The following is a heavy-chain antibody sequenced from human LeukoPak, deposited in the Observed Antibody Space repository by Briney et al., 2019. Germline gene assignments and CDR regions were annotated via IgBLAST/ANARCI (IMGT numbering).Heavy chain of an antibody. CDR2: IYYSGST. D-gene: IGHD3-22*01. J-gene: IGHJ4*02. V-gene: IGHV4-59*01. Sequence: SETLSLTCTVSGGSISSYYWSWIGQPPGKGLEWIGYIYYSGSTNYNPSLKSRVTISVDTSKNQFSLKLSSVTAADTAVYYCAGASYDSSGVHWGQGTLVTVSS. CDR1: GGSISSYY. CDR3: AGASYDSSGVH.